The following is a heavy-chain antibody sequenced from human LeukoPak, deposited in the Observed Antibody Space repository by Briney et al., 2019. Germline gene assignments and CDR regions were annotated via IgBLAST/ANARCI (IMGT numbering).Heavy chain of an antibody. V-gene: IGHV1-2*02. CDR3: ARSGYYYYYYMYV. D-gene: IGHD1-26*01. J-gene: IGHJ6*03. Sequence: GASVKVSCKASGYTFTGYYMHWVRQAPGQGLERMGWINPNSGGTNYAQKLQGRVTMTRDTSTSTAYMELSRLRSDDTAVYYCARSGYYYYYYMYVGSKGTTAT. CDR2: INPNSGGT. CDR1: GYTFTGYY.